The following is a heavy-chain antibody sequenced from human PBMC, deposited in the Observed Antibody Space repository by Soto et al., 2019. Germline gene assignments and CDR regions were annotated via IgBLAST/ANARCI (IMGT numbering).Heavy chain of an antibody. CDR1: GYTFTSYD. CDR2: MNPNSGNT. J-gene: IGHJ6*02. CDR3: ARDHTLWWELPYYYDGMDV. V-gene: IGHV1-8*01. Sequence: QVQLVQSGAEVKKPGASVKVSCKASGYTFTSYDINWVRQATGQGLEWMGWMNPNSGNTGYAQKFQGRVTMTRNTSISTAYMELSSLRSEDTAVYYCARDHTLWWELPYYYDGMDVWGQGTTVTVSS. D-gene: IGHD1-26*01.